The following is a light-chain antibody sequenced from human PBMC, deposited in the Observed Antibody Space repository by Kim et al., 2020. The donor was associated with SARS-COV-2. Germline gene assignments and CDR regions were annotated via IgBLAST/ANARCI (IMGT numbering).Light chain of an antibody. CDR3: NSRDSNDNVV. Sequence: ALGQTVRITCQGDSLRSYYATWYQQKPGQAPILVIYGKNNRPSGIPDRFSGSSSGNTASLTITGTQAGDEADYDCNSRDSNDNVVFGGGTQLTVL. J-gene: IGLJ2*01. V-gene: IGLV3-19*01. CDR1: SLRSYY. CDR2: GKN.